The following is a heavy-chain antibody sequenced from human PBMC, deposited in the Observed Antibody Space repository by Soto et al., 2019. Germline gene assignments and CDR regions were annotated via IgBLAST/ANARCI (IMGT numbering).Heavy chain of an antibody. Sequence: QVQLVQSGAEVKKPGSSVKVSCKASGGTFSSYAISWVRQAPGQGLEWMGGIIPIFGTADYAQKFQGRVTINADESTSTAYLERSSLRSEDTAVYYGAGGDSGGSSGYYYTGGDYWGQGTLVTVSS. CDR2: IIPIFGTA. CDR3: AGGDSGGSSGYYYTGGDY. V-gene: IGHV1-69*12. D-gene: IGHD3-22*01. J-gene: IGHJ4*02. CDR1: GGTFSSYA.